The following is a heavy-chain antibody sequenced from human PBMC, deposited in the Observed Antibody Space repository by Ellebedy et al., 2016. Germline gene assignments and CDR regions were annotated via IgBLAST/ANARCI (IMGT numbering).Heavy chain of an antibody. D-gene: IGHD3-9*01. CDR2: INQDGREK. V-gene: IGHV3-7*03. J-gene: IGHJ3*02. Sequence: GESLKISXSASGLAFSRYWMTWFRQAPGKGLEWVANINQDGREKNYVDSVKGRFTISRDNSKNTLYLQMNSLRAEDTALYYCAKPPAGILTGFYPEAAFDIWGQGTMVTVSP. CDR3: AKPPAGILTGFYPEAAFDI. CDR1: GLAFSRYW.